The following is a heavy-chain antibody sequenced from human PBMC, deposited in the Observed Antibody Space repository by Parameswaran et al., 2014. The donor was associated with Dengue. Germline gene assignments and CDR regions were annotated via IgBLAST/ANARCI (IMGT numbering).Heavy chain of an antibody. V-gene: IGHV4-34*01. D-gene: IGHD6-6*01. Sequence: ASETLSLTCAVYGGSFSGYYWSWIRQPPGKGLEWIGEINHSGSTNYNPSLKSRVTISVDTSKNQFSLKLSSVTAADTAVYYCARGRIAARPRVRYYYGMDVWGQGTTVTVSS. J-gene: IGHJ6*02. CDR1: GGSFSGYY. CDR3: ARGRIAARPRVRYYYGMDV. CDR2: INHSGST.